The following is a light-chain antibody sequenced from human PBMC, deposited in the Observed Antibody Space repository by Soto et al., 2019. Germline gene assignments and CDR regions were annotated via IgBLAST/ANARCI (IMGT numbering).Light chain of an antibody. CDR2: DAC. Sequence: EIVLTQSPATLSLSPGERATLSCRASQSFSSYLAWYQQKPGQAPRLLIYDACKRATGIPARFSGRGSGTDFTFTISSLEPEDFAVYYCQQRSNWPPVITFGQETRLEIK. CDR3: QQRSNWPPVIT. V-gene: IGKV3-11*01. J-gene: IGKJ5*01. CDR1: QSFSSY.